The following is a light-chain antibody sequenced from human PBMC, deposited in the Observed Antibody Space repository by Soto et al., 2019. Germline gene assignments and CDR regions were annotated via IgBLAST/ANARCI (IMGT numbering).Light chain of an antibody. Sequence: DIQMTQSPSSLSASVGDRVTITCQASQDISNYLNWYQQKPGKAPKLLIYKASSLESGVPSRFSGSGSGTDFTLTISSLQPEDFATYYCQQSYSTPITFGQGTRLEIK. CDR1: QDISNY. J-gene: IGKJ5*01. V-gene: IGKV1-39*01. CDR3: QQSYSTPIT. CDR2: KAS.